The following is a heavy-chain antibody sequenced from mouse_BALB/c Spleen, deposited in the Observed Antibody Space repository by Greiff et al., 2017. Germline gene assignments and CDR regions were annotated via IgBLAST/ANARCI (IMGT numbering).Heavy chain of an antibody. CDR1: GYTFSSYW. D-gene: IGHD3-1*01. CDR3: ARSGLYYAMDY. Sequence: QVQLKQSGAELMKPGASVKISCKATGYTFSSYWIEWVKQRPGHGLEWIGEILPGSGSTNYNEKFKGKATFTADTSSNTAYMQLSSLTSEDSAVYYCARSGLYYAMDYWGQGTSVTVSS. V-gene: IGHV1-9*01. CDR2: ILPGSGST. J-gene: IGHJ4*01.